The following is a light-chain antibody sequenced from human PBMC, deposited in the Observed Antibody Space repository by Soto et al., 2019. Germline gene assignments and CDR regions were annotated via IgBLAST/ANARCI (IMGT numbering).Light chain of an antibody. J-gene: IGKJ1*01. Sequence: EIVLTQSPGTLSLSPGERATLSCRASQSVSSSYLAWYQQKPGQAPRLLIYGASSRATGIPDRFSGGGSGTDFILTISRLEPEDFAVYFCQQYGTSPQTFGQGTKVDIK. CDR2: GAS. CDR1: QSVSSSY. CDR3: QQYGTSPQT. V-gene: IGKV3-20*01.